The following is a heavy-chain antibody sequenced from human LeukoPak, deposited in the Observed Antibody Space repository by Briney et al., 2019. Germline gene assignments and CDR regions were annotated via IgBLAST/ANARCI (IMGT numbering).Heavy chain of an antibody. CDR1: GFTFSTYA. D-gene: IGHD2-2*01. J-gene: IGHJ4*02. CDR2: IGSSGGST. V-gene: IGHV3-23*01. Sequence: PGGSLRLSCAASGFTFSTYAMSWVRQAPGKGLEWVSTIGSSGGSTYYADSVKGRFTVSRANSKNTLYLQMNTLRAEDTAVYYCAKGLCTSTSCPLGYWGQGTLVTVSS. CDR3: AKGLCTSTSCPLGY.